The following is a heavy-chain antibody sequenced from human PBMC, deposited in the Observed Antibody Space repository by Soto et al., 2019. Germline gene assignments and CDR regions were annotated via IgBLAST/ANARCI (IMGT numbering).Heavy chain of an antibody. Sequence: QLQLVQSGTEVKEPGSSVKVSCKASGGTFSTSSFVWVRQGPGQGLEWMGGIIPIFTRTNFAQKLQGRVTFSADESKRTTYMELRSLTSEDTAIYYCARDVVRSTAGDSWGQGTLVTVSS. CDR1: GGTFSTSS. J-gene: IGHJ4*02. CDR3: ARDVVRSTAGDS. CDR2: IIPIFTRT. D-gene: IGHD2-15*01. V-gene: IGHV1-69*01.